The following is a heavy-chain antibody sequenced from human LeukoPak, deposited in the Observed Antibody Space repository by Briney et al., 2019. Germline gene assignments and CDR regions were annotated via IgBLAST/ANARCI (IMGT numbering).Heavy chain of an antibody. CDR2: ISGNGGRT. V-gene: IGHV3-23*01. CDR3: ARALTRDALDL. Sequence: GGSLRLSCAASGFTFSILGMSWVRQAPGKGLEWVSAISGNGGRTYYADSVKGRFTISRDNSKNTLYLQMNSLRAEDTAVYFCARALTRDALDLWGQGTMVTVSS. CDR1: GFTFSILG. J-gene: IGHJ3*01.